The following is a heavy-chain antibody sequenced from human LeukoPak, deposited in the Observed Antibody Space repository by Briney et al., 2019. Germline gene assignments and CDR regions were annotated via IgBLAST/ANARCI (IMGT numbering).Heavy chain of an antibody. Sequence: SETLSLTCTVSGGSISSGDYYWSWIRQPPGKGLEWIGYIYYSGSTYYNPSLKSRVTISVDTSKNQFSLKLSSVTAADTAVYYCARAPVPIFGVVMSPEGDDTEQNAFDIWGQGTMVTVSS. J-gene: IGHJ3*02. CDR1: GGSISSGDYY. D-gene: IGHD3-3*01. CDR2: IYYSGST. CDR3: ARAPVPIFGVVMSPEGDDTEQNAFDI. V-gene: IGHV4-30-4*08.